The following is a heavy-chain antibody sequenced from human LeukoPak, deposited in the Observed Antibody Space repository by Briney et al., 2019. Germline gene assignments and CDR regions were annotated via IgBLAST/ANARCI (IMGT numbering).Heavy chain of an antibody. CDR3: ARVPRGDGYNEDYYYYYMDV. V-gene: IGHV1-2*02. J-gene: IGHJ6*03. CDR2: INPNSGGT. D-gene: IGHD5-24*01. CDR1: GYTFTGYY. Sequence: ASVKVSCKASGYTFTGYYMHWVRQAPGQGLKWMGWINPNSGGTNYAQKFQGRVTMTRDTSISTAYMELSRLRSDDTAVYYCARVPRGDGYNEDYYYYYMDVWGKGTTVTISS.